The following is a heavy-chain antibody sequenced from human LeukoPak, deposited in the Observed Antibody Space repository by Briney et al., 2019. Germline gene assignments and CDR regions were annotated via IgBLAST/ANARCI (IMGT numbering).Heavy chain of an antibody. CDR1: NGSFSGYY. Sequence: SETLSLTCAVYNGSFSGYYWTWIRQSPGKGLEWIGEINHSGSSNLNPSLKSRLSISVDPSKSQFSLKLSSVTAADTAIYYCARGIESYGDYGYWGQGILLTVSS. CDR2: INHSGSS. J-gene: IGHJ4*02. V-gene: IGHV4-34*01. D-gene: IGHD4-17*01. CDR3: ARGIESYGDYGY.